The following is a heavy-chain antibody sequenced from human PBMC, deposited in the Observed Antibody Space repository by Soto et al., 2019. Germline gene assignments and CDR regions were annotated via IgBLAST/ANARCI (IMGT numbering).Heavy chain of an antibody. J-gene: IGHJ6*02. CDR1: GFTFSNYG. CDR2: MSSDGNNE. Sequence: QVQLVESGGGVVQPGGSLRLSCAASGFTFSNYGMHWVRQAPGKGLEWVALMSSDGNNEYYADSVKGRFTISRDNPKNTLYLPMNSLRAEDTAVFYCAKVLSSSFYYYAMDVWGQVTTVTVSS. CDR3: AKVLSSSFYYYAMDV. V-gene: IGHV3-30*18. D-gene: IGHD2-15*01.